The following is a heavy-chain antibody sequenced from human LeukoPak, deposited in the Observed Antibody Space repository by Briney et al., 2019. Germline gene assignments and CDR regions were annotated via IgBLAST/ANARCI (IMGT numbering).Heavy chain of an antibody. CDR2: ISYNGNT. J-gene: IGHJ4*02. D-gene: IGHD3-10*01. V-gene: IGHV4-31*03. Sequence: TSQTLSLTGTVSGGSNNSPGYFWTWIRQHPGKGLECIGHISYNGNTYYNPSLQSRVSVSMDPSKNDFSLNLNSVTAADTAVYFCARVEARASGSYYVPYFFDYWGQGILVTVSS. CDR1: GGSNNSPGYF. CDR3: ARVEARASGSYYVPYFFDY.